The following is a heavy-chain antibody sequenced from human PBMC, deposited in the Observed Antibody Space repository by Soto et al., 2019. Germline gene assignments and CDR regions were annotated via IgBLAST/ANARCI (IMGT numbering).Heavy chain of an antibody. J-gene: IGHJ5*02. V-gene: IGHV4-59*12. CDR2: IYYSGST. Sequence: ETLSLTCTVSGGSISSYYWSWIRQPPGKGLEWIGYIYYSGSTNYNPSLKSRVTISVDTSKNQFSLKLSSVTAADTAVYYCARDEEEPDNWFDPWGQGTLVTVSS. CDR3: ARDEEEPDNWFDP. CDR1: GGSISSYY.